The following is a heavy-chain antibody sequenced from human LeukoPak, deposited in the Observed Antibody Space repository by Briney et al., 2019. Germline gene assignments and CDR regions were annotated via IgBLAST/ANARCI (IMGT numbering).Heavy chain of an antibody. J-gene: IGHJ4*02. CDR3: AKSATPVTSNFDY. D-gene: IGHD4-17*01. V-gene: IGHV3-23*01. CDR2: ISGSGGGT. Sequence: GGSLRLSCAASGFTFSSHGMSWVRQAPGKGLEWVSGISGSGGGTFYADSVRGRFTISRDNSKNTVYLQTNSLRAEDTAVYYCAKSATPVTSNFDYWGQGTLVTVSS. CDR1: GFTFSSHG.